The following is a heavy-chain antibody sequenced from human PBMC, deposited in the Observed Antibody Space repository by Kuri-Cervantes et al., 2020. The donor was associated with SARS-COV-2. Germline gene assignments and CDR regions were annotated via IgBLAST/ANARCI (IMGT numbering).Heavy chain of an antibody. CDR3: ARRITMVRVAWVYFDY. Sequence: GESLKISCAASGFTVNNNYMAWVRQAPGKGLQWGSIIYGDGSTFYADSVKGRFTISRDNSKNTLYLQMNSLRAEDTAVYYCARRITMVRVAWVYFDYWGQGTLVTVSS. CDR2: IYGDGST. D-gene: IGHD3-10*01. CDR1: GFTVNNNY. J-gene: IGHJ4*02. V-gene: IGHV3-53*01.